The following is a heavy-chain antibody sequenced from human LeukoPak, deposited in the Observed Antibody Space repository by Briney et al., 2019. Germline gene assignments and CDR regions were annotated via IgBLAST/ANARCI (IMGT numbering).Heavy chain of an antibody. CDR1: GFTVSSNY. CDR3: ARVEGYCSGGSSYFGYFDY. CDR2: IYSGGST. D-gene: IGHD2-15*01. J-gene: IGHJ4*02. Sequence: GGSLRLSCAASGFTVSSNYMSWVRQAPGKGLEWVSVIYSGGSTYYADSVKGRFTISRDNSKNTLYLQMNSLRAEDTAVYYCARVEGYCSGGSSYFGYFDYWGQGTLVTVSS. V-gene: IGHV3-66*01.